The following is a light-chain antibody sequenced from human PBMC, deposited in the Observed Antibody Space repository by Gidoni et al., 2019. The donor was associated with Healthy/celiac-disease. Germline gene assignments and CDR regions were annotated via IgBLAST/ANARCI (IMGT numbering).Light chain of an antibody. CDR1: QSISSW. J-gene: IGKJ2*01. Sequence: DIEMTHSPSTLSASVGDRVTITCRASQSISSWLAWYQQKPGKAPKLLIYEASSWESGVPSRFSGSGSGTEFTLTISSLQPDDFATYYCQQYNSYLFTFGQGTKLEIK. CDR2: EAS. V-gene: IGKV1-5*01. CDR3: QQYNSYLFT.